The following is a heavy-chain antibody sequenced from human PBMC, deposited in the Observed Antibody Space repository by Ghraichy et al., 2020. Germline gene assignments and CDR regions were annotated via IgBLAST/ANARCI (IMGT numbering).Heavy chain of an antibody. CDR3: AREAYYGSEGRGGFDY. CDR1: GYSFTSFG. Sequence: VSVKVSCKASGYSFTSFGFSWVRQAPGQGLEWMGWISAYNGRTNYAQRFQGRVTMTTDTSTTTAYMELRRLRPDDTGVYYCAREAYYGSEGRGGFDYWGQGTLVTVSS. V-gene: IGHV1-18*04. J-gene: IGHJ4*02. CDR2: ISAYNGRT. D-gene: IGHD3-10*01.